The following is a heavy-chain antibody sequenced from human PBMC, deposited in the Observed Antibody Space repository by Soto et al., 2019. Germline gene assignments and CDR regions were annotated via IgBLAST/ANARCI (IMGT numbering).Heavy chain of an antibody. CDR2: ISYDGSNK. CDR3: ARDRAVAGTGDDAFDI. CDR1: GFTFSSYA. J-gene: IGHJ3*02. V-gene: IGHV3-30-3*01. D-gene: IGHD6-19*01. Sequence: QVQLVESGGGVVQPGRSLRLSCAAPGFTFSSYAMHWVRQAPGKGLEWVAVISYDGSNKYYADSVKGRFTISRDNSKNTLYLQMNSLRPEDTAVYYCARDRAVAGTGDDAFDIWGQGTMVTVSS.